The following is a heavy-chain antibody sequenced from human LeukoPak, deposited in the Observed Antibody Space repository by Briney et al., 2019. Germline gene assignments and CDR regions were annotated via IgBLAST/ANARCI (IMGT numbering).Heavy chain of an antibody. V-gene: IGHV3-11*01. CDR2: ISSSGSTI. D-gene: IGHD3-22*01. CDR1: GFTFSDYY. Sequence: GGSLRLSCAASGFTFSDYYMSWIRQAPGKGLEWVSYISSSGSTIYYADSVKGRFTISRDNAKNSLYLQMNSLRAEDTAVYYCATTVIKDSGYYYAVDYWGQGTLVTVSS. J-gene: IGHJ4*02. CDR3: ATTVIKDSGYYYAVDY.